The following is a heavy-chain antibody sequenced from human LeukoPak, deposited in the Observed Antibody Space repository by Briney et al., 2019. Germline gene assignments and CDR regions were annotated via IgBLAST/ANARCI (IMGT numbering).Heavy chain of an antibody. D-gene: IGHD5-18*01. V-gene: IGHV1-69*01. CDR1: GGTFSSYA. J-gene: IGHJ4*02. CDR3: AREWGYSYGGAFDY. CDR2: IIPIFGTA. Sequence: SVKVSCKASGGTFSSYAISWVQQAPGQGLEWMGGIIPIFGTANYAQKFQGRVTITADESTSTAYMELSSLRSEDTAVYYCAREWGYSYGGAFDYWGQGTLVTVSS.